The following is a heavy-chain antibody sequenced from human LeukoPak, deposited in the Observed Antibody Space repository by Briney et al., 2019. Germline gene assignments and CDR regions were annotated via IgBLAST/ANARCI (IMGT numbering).Heavy chain of an antibody. J-gene: IGHJ4*02. D-gene: IGHD3-10*01. CDR3: ARDWSVAMVRGVFDY. Sequence: SETLSLTCTVSGYSISSGYYWDWIRQPPGKGLEWIGSIYHSGNTYYNPSLKSRVTISVDTSKNQFSLKLRSVTAADTAVYYCARDWSVAMVRGVFDYWGQGTLVTVSS. CDR1: GYSISSGYY. CDR2: IYHSGNT. V-gene: IGHV4-38-2*02.